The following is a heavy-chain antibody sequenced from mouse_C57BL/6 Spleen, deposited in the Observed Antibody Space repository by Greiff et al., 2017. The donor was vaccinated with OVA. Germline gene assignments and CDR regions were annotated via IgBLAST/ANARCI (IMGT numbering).Heavy chain of an antibody. Sequence: EVQLQQSGPELVKPGASVKISCKASGYTFTDYYMNWVKQSHGKSLEWIGDINPNNGGTSYNQKFKGKATLTVDKSSSTAYMELRSLTSEDSAVYYCARLRGYDYEGYFDVWGTGTTVTVSS. CDR2: INPNNGGT. D-gene: IGHD2-4*01. CDR1: GYTFTDYY. J-gene: IGHJ1*03. CDR3: ARLRGYDYEGYFDV. V-gene: IGHV1-26*01.